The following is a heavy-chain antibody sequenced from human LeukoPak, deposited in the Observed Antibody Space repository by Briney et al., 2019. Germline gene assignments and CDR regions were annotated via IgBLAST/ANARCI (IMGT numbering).Heavy chain of an antibody. CDR2: IIPIFGTA. J-gene: IGHJ5*02. CDR1: GGTFSIYA. Sequence: SVNVSCKASGGTFSIYAISWVRQAPGQGLEWMGGIIPIFGTANYAQKFQGRVTITADESTSTAYMELSSLRSEDTAVYYCARDGCSGGSCYSNWFDPWGQGTLVTVSS. CDR3: ARDGCSGGSCYSNWFDP. D-gene: IGHD2-15*01. V-gene: IGHV1-69*13.